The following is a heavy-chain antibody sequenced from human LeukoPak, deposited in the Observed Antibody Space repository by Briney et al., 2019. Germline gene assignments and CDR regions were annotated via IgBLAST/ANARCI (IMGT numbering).Heavy chain of an antibody. CDR3: AGVYCTSTSCSHWFDP. D-gene: IGHD2-2*01. J-gene: IGHJ5*02. CDR2: ISSTGRTI. V-gene: IGHV3-48*04. Sequence: PGGSLRLSCAASGINFKSYSMNWVRQAPGKGLEWLSYISSTGRTIYYADSVKGRFTISRDNAKNLLYLQVNSLRAEDTAVYYCAGVYCTSTSCSHWFDPWGQGTLVTVSS. CDR1: GINFKSYS.